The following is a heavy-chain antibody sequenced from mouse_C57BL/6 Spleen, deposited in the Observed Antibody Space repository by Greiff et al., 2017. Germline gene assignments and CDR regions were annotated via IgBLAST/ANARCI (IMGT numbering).Heavy chain of an antibody. V-gene: IGHV14-1*01. CDR3: TTRLTGTDCDV. D-gene: IGHD4-1*01. Sequence: VQLQQSGAELVRPGASVKLSCTASGFNINAYYMHWVKQRPEQGLEWIGRIDPEDGDTDSAPKFQGKATMTADTSSNTAYLQLSSLTSEDTAVYYGTTRLTGTDCDVWGTGTTVTVSA. J-gene: IGHJ1*03. CDR1: GFNINAYY. CDR2: IDPEDGDT.